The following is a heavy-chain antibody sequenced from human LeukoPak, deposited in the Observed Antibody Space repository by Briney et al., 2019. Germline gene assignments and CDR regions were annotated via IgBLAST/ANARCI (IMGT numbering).Heavy chain of an antibody. Sequence: GGSLRLSCAASGFIFSNHAMYWVRQAPGKGLEWVSSISSNGGSTHYADSVKGRFTISRDNSKNTLYLQMNSLRAEDTAVYYCASHSSGYYFDYWGQGTLVTVSS. CDR3: ASHSSGYYFDY. D-gene: IGHD3-10*01. CDR1: GFIFSNHA. CDR2: ISSNGGST. V-gene: IGHV3-23*01. J-gene: IGHJ4*02.